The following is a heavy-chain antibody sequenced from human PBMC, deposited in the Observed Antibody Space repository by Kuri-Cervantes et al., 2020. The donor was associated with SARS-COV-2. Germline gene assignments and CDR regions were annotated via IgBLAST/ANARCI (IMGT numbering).Heavy chain of an antibody. D-gene: IGHD2-2*01. CDR3: ARDSIPTLGYCSSTSCYVPYNWFDP. V-gene: IGHV1-18*01. CDR2: ISAYNGNT. J-gene: IGHJ5*02. CDR1: GYTFTSYG. Sequence: ASVKVSCKASGYTFTSYGISWVRQAPGQGLEWMGWISAYNGNTNYAQKLQGRVTMTTDTSTSTAYMELRSLRSDGTAVYYCARDSIPTLGYCSSTSCYVPYNWFDPWGQGTLVTVSS.